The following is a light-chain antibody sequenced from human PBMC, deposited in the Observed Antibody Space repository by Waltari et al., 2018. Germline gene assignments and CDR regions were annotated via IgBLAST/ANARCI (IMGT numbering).Light chain of an antibody. V-gene: IGKV3-11*01. J-gene: IGKJ4*01. CDR2: DTS. CDR1: QSGTKY. CDR3: QQRRNWPLT. Sequence: SCRASQSGTKYLGWYQQKPGQAPRLLIYDTSNRATGIPARFSGSGFGTDFTLTISSLEPEDFAVYYCQQRRNWPLTFGGGTKVEIK.